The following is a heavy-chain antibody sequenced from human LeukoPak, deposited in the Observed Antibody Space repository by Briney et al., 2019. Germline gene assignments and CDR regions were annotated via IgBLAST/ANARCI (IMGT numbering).Heavy chain of an antibody. CDR2: IKQDGSEK. J-gene: IGHJ4*02. V-gene: IGHV3-7*01. Sequence: GGSLRLSCAASGFTVSSNYMNWVRQAPGKGLEWVANIKQDGSEKYYVDSVKGRFTISRDNAKNSLYLQMNSLRAEDTAVYYCARSWVWFGELLGYWGQGTLVTVSS. CDR1: GFTVSSNY. CDR3: ARSWVWFGELLGY. D-gene: IGHD3-10*01.